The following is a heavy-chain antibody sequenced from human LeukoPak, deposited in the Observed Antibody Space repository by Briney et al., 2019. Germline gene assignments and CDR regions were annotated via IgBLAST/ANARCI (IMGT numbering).Heavy chain of an antibody. CDR1: GYTFSNYA. CDR3: ARDWLHLDY. J-gene: IGHJ4*02. Sequence: GGSLRLSCKASGYTFSNYAMAWVRQAPGKGLEWASGISGSGERTYYADSVKGRFNISRDNSKNTLYLQMNSLRAEDTAVYYCARDWLHLDYWGQGTLVTVSS. V-gene: IGHV3-23*01. CDR2: ISGSGERT. D-gene: IGHD5-24*01.